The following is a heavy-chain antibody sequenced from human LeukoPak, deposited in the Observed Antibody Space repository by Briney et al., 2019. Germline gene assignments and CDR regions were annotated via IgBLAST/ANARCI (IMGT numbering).Heavy chain of an antibody. CDR3: ARGRYSPV. CDR2: IKPDGSDE. Sequence: PGGSLRLSCVVSGFTFSSYWMSWVRQAPGKGLEWVANIKPDGSDEYYVDSVKGRFTISRDNAKNSLHLQMNSLRAEDTAVYYCARGRYSPVWGKGTTVTVSS. J-gene: IGHJ6*04. CDR1: GFTFSSYW. D-gene: IGHD5-18*01. V-gene: IGHV3-7*01.